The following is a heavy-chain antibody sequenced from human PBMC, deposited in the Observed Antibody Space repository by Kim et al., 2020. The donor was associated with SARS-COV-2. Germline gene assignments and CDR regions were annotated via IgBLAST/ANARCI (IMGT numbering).Heavy chain of an antibody. D-gene: IGHD3-22*01. J-gene: IGHJ4*02. CDR2: IFSSGST. CDR1: GGSISSYY. Sequence: SETLSLTCTVSGGSISSYYWNWIRQPPGKGLEWIGYIFSSGSTNYNPSLKSRVTISVDTSKNQFSLKLTSVTAADTAVYYCARRASGYYSFDKWGQGTL. CDR3: ARRASGYYSFDK. V-gene: IGHV4-59*08.